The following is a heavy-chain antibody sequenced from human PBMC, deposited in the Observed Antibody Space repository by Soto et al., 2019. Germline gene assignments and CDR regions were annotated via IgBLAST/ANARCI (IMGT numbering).Heavy chain of an antibody. CDR1: GGSISSYY. CDR2: IYYSGST. D-gene: IGHD6-19*01. Sequence: SETLSLTCTVSGGSISSYYWSWIRQPPGKGLEWIGYIYYSGSTNYNPSLKSRVTISVDTSKNQFSLKLSSVTAADTAVYYCARRYSSGWKNYYYYYMDVWGKGTTVTVSS. CDR3: ARRYSSGWKNYYYYYMDV. V-gene: IGHV4-59*01. J-gene: IGHJ6*03.